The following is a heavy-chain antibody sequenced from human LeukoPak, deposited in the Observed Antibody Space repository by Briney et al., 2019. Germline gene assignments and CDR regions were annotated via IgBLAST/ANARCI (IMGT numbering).Heavy chain of an antibody. Sequence: SQTLSLTCTVSGGSVSSRDYYLTWFRQPPGKGLEWIGYIYYSGTTYYNPSLKSRLTISVDTSKNQFSLKLSSLTAADTAVYYCARARARDYGVNWFDSWGQGTLVTVSS. CDR1: GGSVSSRDYY. V-gene: IGHV4-30-4*08. J-gene: IGHJ5*01. D-gene: IGHD4-17*01. CDR3: ARARARDYGVNWFDS. CDR2: IYYSGTT.